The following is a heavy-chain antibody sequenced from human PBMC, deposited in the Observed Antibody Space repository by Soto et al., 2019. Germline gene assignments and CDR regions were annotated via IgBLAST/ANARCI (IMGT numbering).Heavy chain of an antibody. Sequence: EVQLVESGGGLVQPGRSLRLSCAASGFTFDDYAMHWVRQAPGKGLEWVSGISWNSGSIGYADSVKGRFTISSDNAKNSLYLKMNSLRAEDTALYYCAKDLDMGSGGSYKCETHAFDIWGQGTMVTVSS. V-gene: IGHV3-9*01. CDR1: GFTFDDYA. CDR2: ISWNSGSI. J-gene: IGHJ3*02. D-gene: IGHD2-15*01. CDR3: AKDLDMGSGGSYKCETHAFDI.